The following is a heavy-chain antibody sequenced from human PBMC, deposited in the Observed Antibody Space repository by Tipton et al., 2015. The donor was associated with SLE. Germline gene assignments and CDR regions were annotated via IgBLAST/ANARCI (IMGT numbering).Heavy chain of an antibody. J-gene: IGHJ4*02. Sequence: QLVQSGAEVKKPGASVKVSCKASGYTFTDYYIHWVRQAPGQGLEWLGRINPNSGGTNYAQKLPGRVTMTRDTSINTAYLDLSRLRSDDTAVYYCARLDCTSSTNCGGVDYWGQGTLVTVSS. CDR2: INPNSGGT. V-gene: IGHV1-2*06. CDR3: ARLDCTSSTNCGGVDY. CDR1: GYTFTDYY. D-gene: IGHD2-2*01.